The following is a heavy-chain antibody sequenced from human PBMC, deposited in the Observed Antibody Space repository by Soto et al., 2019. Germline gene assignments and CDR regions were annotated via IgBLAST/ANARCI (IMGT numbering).Heavy chain of an antibody. CDR1: GFTFSSYE. CDR2: ISSSGSTI. Sequence: PVGSLRLSCAASGFTFSSYEMNWVRQAPGKGLEWVSYISSSGSTIYYADSVKGRFTISRDNAKNSLYLQMNSLRAEDTAVYYCAREIELPKYNDAFDIWGQGTMVTVSS. CDR3: AREIELPKYNDAFDI. V-gene: IGHV3-48*03. D-gene: IGHD3-10*01. J-gene: IGHJ3*02.